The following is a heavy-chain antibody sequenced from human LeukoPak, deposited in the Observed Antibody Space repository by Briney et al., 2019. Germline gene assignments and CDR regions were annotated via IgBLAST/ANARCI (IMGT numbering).Heavy chain of an antibody. CDR3: AKDRYGDYEYYFDY. V-gene: IGHV3-23*01. J-gene: IGHJ4*02. D-gene: IGHD4-17*01. Sequence: QPGGSLRLSCVASGFTFRSFAMSWVRQAPGKGLEWVSSLTGSAGSTYYADSVKGRFTISRDNSKNTLYLQMSSLRAEDTAVYYCAKDRYGDYEYYFDYWGQGTLVSVPS. CDR1: GFTFRSFA. CDR2: LTGSAGST.